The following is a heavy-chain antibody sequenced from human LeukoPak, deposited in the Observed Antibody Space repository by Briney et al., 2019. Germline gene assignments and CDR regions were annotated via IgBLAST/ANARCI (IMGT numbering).Heavy chain of an antibody. CDR3: ATLLYSSGWYHPRWFDP. CDR2: INPSGGST. J-gene: IGHJ5*02. Sequence: ASVKVSCKASGYTFTSYYMHWVRQAPGQGLEWMGIINPSGGSTSYAQKFQGRVTMTRDTSTSTVYMELSSLRSEDTAVYYCATLLYSSGWYHPRWFDPWGQGTLVTVSS. V-gene: IGHV1-46*01. D-gene: IGHD6-19*01. CDR1: GYTFTSYY.